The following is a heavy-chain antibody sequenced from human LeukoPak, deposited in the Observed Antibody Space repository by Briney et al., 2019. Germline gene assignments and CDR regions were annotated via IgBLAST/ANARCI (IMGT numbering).Heavy chain of an antibody. J-gene: IGHJ4*02. CDR1: GGSVSSGSYC. D-gene: IGHD5-18*01. V-gene: IGHV4-61*01. CDR3: AREAMYSYGNNFDY. CDR2: IYYSGST. Sequence: SETLSLTCTVSGGSVSSGSYCWSWIRQPPGTGLECIGYIYYSGSTNYNPSLKSRVTISVDTSKNQFSLKLSSVTAADTAVYHCAREAMYSYGNNFDYWGQGTLVTVSS.